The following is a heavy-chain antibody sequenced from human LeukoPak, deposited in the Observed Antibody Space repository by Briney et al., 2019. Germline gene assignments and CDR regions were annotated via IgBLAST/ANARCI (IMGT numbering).Heavy chain of an antibody. D-gene: IGHD5/OR15-5a*01. CDR3: ARSRDFVYMSTDY. Sequence: SETLSLTCSVSGGSISSSDYYWGWVRQPPGKGLEWIGSIYDSGSTNYNPSLKSRVTISLDTSKNQFSLKLNSVTAADTAMYYCARSRDFVYMSTDYWGQGTLVTVSS. J-gene: IGHJ4*02. CDR1: GGSISSSDYY. CDR2: IYDSGST. V-gene: IGHV4-39*07.